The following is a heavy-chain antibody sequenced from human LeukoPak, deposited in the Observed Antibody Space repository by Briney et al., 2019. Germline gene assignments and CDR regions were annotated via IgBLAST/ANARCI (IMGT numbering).Heavy chain of an antibody. J-gene: IGHJ4*02. CDR2: IKRDGSQR. D-gene: IGHD6-6*01. CDR1: GFTFSDYW. V-gene: IGHV3-7*01. CDR3: ARRGGSSSRRSPIDY. Sequence: PGGSLRLSCTASGFTFSDYWMTWVRQAPGKGPEWVANIKRDGSQRYYVDSVRGRLTISRDNAKNSLFLQMNGLRAEDTAVYYCARRGGSSSRRSPIDYWGQGTLVTVSS.